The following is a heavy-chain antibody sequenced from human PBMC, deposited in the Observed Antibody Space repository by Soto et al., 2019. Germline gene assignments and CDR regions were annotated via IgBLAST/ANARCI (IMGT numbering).Heavy chain of an antibody. J-gene: IGHJ4*02. D-gene: IGHD1-1*01. CDR1: GGSISRNSYY. CDR3: ARHDWNGVDS. CDR2: IYYSGST. Sequence: QMQLQESGPGLVKPSETLSLTCTVSGGSISRNSYYWGWIRQPPGKGLEWIGSIYYSGSTYYNPSLTTRVTISVGTSKDQFPLKLSPVTAADTAVYYCARHDWNGVDSWGQGTLVTVSS. V-gene: IGHV4-39*01.